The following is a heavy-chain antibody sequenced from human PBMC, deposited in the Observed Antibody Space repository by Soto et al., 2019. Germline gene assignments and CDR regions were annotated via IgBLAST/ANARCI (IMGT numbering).Heavy chain of an antibody. CDR1: GGTFNTYA. CDR3: ARAVQVPPPALVY. J-gene: IGHJ4*02. D-gene: IGHD3-10*01. Sequence: QVQLVQSGAEMKTPGSSVKVSCQSSGGTFNTYAMNWVRQAPGQGPEWMGDISPMFGAANDAPKFQGRVITAGVGSTGTSHIQISSLKLEHTALVFCARAVQVPPPALVYWGQGTVVTVSS. CDR2: ISPMFGAA. V-gene: IGHV1-69*01.